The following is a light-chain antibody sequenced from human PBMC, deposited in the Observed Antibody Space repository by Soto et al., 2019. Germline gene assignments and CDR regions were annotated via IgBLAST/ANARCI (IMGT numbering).Light chain of an antibody. V-gene: IGKV1-5*01. Sequence: DIKMHQSLSTVSASVGDRVSITCRAGQSISSWLAWYQQKPGKAPNLLIHDASTLQGGVPSRFSGSGSGTEFTLTISSLQPDDFATYYCQQYNSYSPFGQVTKVAIK. CDR1: QSISSW. CDR3: QQYNSYSP. CDR2: DAS. J-gene: IGKJ1*01.